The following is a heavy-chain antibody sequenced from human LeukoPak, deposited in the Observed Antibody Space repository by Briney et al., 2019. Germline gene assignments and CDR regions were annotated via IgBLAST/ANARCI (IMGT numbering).Heavy chain of an antibody. Sequence: GGSLRLSCAGAGFIVSNNYMSWVRQAPGKGLEWVSVIYSSGSTYYADSVKGRFTISRDNSKNTLSLQMNSLRGEDTAAYYCARTAYGTSWMPFDYWGQGTLVTVSS. CDR1: GFIVSNNY. D-gene: IGHD2-21*01. J-gene: IGHJ4*02. CDR2: IYSSGST. CDR3: ARTAYGTSWMPFDY. V-gene: IGHV3-53*01.